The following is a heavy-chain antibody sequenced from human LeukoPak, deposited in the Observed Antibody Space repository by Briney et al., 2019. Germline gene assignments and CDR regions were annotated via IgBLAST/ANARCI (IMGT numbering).Heavy chain of an antibody. CDR1: GFTFSDYY. CDR2: ISSDGGST. D-gene: IGHD6-6*01. CDR3: ARLTGSSSSGRYFDY. J-gene: IGHJ4*02. V-gene: IGHV3-64*01. Sequence: GGSLRLSCAASGFTFSDYYMSWIRQAPGKGLEWVSAISSDGGSTYYANSVKGRFTISRDNSKNTLYLQMGSLRAEDMAVYYCARLTGSSSSGRYFDYWGQGTLVTVSS.